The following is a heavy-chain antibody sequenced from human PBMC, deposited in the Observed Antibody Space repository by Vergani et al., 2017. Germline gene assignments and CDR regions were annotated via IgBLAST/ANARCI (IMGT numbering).Heavy chain of an antibody. CDR3: ATLFMITFGGPLFDY. CDR2: INHSGST. D-gene: IGHD3-16*01. V-gene: IGHV4-34*01. CDR1: GGSFSGYY. Sequence: QVQLQQWGAGLLKPSETLSLTCAVYGGSFSGYYWSWIRQPPGKGLEWIGEINHSGSTNYNPSLKSRVTISVDTSKNQFSLKLSSVTAADTAVYYCATLFMITFGGPLFDYWGQGTLVTVSS. J-gene: IGHJ4*02.